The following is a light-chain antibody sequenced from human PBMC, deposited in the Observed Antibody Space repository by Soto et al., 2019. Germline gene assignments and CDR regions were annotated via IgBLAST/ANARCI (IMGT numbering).Light chain of an antibody. Sequence: QSVLTQPPSVSGAPGQRVTISCTGSSSNIGAGYDVHWYQQLPGTAPKLPIYGNSNRPSGVPDRFSGSKSGTSASLAITGLQAEDEADYYCQSYDSSLSVLVFGGGTKLTVL. CDR1: SSNIGAGYD. CDR2: GNS. CDR3: QSYDSSLSVLV. J-gene: IGLJ2*01. V-gene: IGLV1-40*01.